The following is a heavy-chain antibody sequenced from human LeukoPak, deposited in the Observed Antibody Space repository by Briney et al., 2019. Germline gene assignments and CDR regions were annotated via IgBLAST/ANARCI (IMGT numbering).Heavy chain of an antibody. Sequence: GRSLRLSCAASGFTFSSYGMQWVRQAPGKGLEWVAATSYDGSNNYYADSVKGRFTISKDNSKNTLYLQMNSLRAEDTAVYYCARDFFHFDPWGQGTLVTVSS. CDR2: TSYDGSNN. CDR3: ARDFFHFDP. V-gene: IGHV3-30-3*01. J-gene: IGHJ5*02. CDR1: GFTFSSYG. D-gene: IGHD3-3*01.